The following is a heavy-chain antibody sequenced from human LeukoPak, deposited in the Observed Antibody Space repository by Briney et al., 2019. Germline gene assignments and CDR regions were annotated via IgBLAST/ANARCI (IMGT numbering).Heavy chain of an antibody. J-gene: IGHJ4*02. CDR2: FDPEDGET. Sequence: ASVKVSCKVSGYTLTELSMHWVRQAPGKGLEWMGGFDPEDGETIYAQKFQGRVTMTEDTSTDTAYMELSSLRSEDTAVYYCAIRVVMGYYFDYWGQGTLVTVSS. CDR1: GYTLTELS. V-gene: IGHV1-24*01. CDR3: AIRVVMGYYFDY. D-gene: IGHD3-3*01.